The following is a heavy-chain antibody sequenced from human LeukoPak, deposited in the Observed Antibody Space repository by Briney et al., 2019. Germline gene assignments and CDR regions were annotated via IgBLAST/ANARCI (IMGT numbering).Heavy chain of an antibody. Sequence: PSETLSLTCAVSGGSISSGGYSWSWIRQPPGKGLEWIGYIYHSGSTYYNPSLKSRVTISVDRSKNQFSLKLSSVTAADTAVYYCARYNDDYGIDYWGPGTLVTVSS. CDR3: ARYNDDYGIDY. V-gene: IGHV4-30-2*01. CDR2: IYHSGST. CDR1: GGSISSGGYS. J-gene: IGHJ4*02. D-gene: IGHD4-17*01.